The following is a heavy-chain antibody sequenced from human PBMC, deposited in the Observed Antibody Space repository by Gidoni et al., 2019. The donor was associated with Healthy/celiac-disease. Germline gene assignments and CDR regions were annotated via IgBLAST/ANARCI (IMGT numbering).Heavy chain of an antibody. J-gene: IGHJ2*01. CDR1: GNSFTSYG. V-gene: IGHV5-51*01. Sequence: EGQLVQSGAEVKKRGEYLKSSCKGSGNSFTSYGMGWVRQMPGKGLEWMGVIYPGDSDTRYRPSFQGQVTISADTSISTAYLQWSSLKASDTAMYYCARQGCSGGSCYSAVGYFDLWGRGTLVTVSS. CDR3: ARQGCSGGSCYSAVGYFDL. D-gene: IGHD2-15*01. CDR2: IYPGDSDT.